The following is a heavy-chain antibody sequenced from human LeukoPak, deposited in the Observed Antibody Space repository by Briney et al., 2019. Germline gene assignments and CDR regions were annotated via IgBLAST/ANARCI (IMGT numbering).Heavy chain of an antibody. CDR1: RGSFSGYY. V-gene: IGHV4-34*01. CDR2: INHSGST. J-gene: IGHJ4*02. D-gene: IGHD2-15*01. CDR3: ARVCVVGAYGHFDY. Sequence: SETLSLTCAVYRGSFSGYYWSWIRQPPGKGLEWIGEINHSGSTNYNPSLKSRVTISVDTSKNQFSLKLSSVTAADTAVYYCARVCVVGAYGHFDYWGQGTLVTVSS.